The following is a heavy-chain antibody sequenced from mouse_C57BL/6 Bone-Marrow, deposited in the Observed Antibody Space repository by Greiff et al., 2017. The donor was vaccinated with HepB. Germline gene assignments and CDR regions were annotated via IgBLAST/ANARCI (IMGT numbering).Heavy chain of an antibody. J-gene: IGHJ3*01. D-gene: IGHD1-1*01. CDR2: INSDGGST. Sequence: EVHLVESGGGLVQPGESLKLSCESNEYEFPSHDMSWVRKTPEKRLELVAAINSDGGSTYYPDTMERRFIISRDNTKKTLYLQMSSLRSEDTALYYCARHLQFITTVVPFAYWGQGTLVTVSA. CDR3: ARHLQFITTVVPFAY. CDR1: EYEFPSHD. V-gene: IGHV5-2*01.